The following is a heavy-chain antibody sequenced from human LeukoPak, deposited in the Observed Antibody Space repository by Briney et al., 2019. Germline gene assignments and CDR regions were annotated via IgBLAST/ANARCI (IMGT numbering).Heavy chain of an antibody. D-gene: IGHD2-15*01. CDR2: ISSGSGNI. J-gene: IGHJ4*02. Sequence: GGSLRLSCAASGFTFSSYSMNWVRQAPGKGLEWVSYISSGSGNINYADSVKGRFTISRDNTKNSLFLQMNSLRAEDTAVYYCARPYCSGGSCYWFSAFDYWGQGTLVTVSS. CDR1: GFTFSSYS. CDR3: ARPYCSGGSCYWFSAFDY. V-gene: IGHV3-48*04.